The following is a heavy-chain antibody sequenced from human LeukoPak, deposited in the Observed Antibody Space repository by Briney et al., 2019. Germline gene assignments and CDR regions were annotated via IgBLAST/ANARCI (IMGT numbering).Heavy chain of an antibody. J-gene: IGHJ4*02. Sequence: GGSLRLSCAASGFTFNSYVMSWVRLAPGKGLEWISYISSSSRTIYYADSVKGRFTISRDNAKNSLFLQMNSLRAEDTAVYYCARSNYYDSSGYPSFDNWGQGTLVTVSS. V-gene: IGHV3-48*04. CDR1: GFTFNSYV. CDR3: ARSNYYDSSGYPSFDN. CDR2: ISSSSRTI. D-gene: IGHD3-22*01.